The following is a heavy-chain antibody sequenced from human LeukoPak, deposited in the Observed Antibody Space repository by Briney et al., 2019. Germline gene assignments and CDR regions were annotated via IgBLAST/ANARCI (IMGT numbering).Heavy chain of an antibody. Sequence: SETLSLTCTVSGGSVSSGSYYWSWIRQPPGKGLEWLGYVYYSGSTNYNPSLKSRVTISVDTSKNQFSLNLSSVTAADTAVYYCARNCGGSCYPQGGYYFDYWGQGTLVTVSS. CDR2: VYYSGST. D-gene: IGHD2-15*01. CDR3: ARNCGGSCYPQGGYYFDY. CDR1: GGSVSSGSYY. J-gene: IGHJ4*02. V-gene: IGHV4-61*01.